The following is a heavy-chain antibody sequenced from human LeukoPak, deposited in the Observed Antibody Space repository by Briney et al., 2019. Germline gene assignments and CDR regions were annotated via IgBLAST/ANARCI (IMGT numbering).Heavy chain of an antibody. J-gene: IGHJ6*02. Sequence: SETLSLTCTVSGGSISPYFWSWIREPSGKGLELIGYIYHSGNTNYNPSLKSRVTISVDTSKNQFSLKLSSVTAADTAVYYCARTGKNWESGYGMDVWGQGTTVTVSS. D-gene: IGHD7-27*01. CDR2: IYHSGNT. CDR1: GGSISPYF. V-gene: IGHV4-59*01. CDR3: ARTGKNWESGYGMDV.